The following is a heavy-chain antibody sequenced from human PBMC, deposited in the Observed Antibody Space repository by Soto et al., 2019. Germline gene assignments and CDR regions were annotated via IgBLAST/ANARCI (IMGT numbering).Heavy chain of an antibody. D-gene: IGHD6-13*01. J-gene: IGHJ4*02. Sequence: SETLSLTCAVSGGSISSSNWWSWVRQPPGKGLEWIGEIYHSGSTNYNPSLKSRVTISVDKSKNQFSLKLSSVTAADTAVYYCATGIAAASRYFDYWGQGTLVTVSS. CDR1: GGSISSSNW. CDR3: ATGIAAASRYFDY. CDR2: IYHSGST. V-gene: IGHV4-4*02.